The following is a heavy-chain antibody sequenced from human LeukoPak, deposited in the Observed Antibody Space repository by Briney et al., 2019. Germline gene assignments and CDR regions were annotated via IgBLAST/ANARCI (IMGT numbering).Heavy chain of an antibody. V-gene: IGHV1-18*01. CDR1: GYTFTSYG. J-gene: IGHJ5*02. CDR3: ARDSIVLMVYAMPNWFDP. Sequence: ASVKVSCKASGYTFTSYGLSWVRQAPGQGLEWMGWISAYNGNTNYAQKLQGRVTMTTDTSTSTAYMELRSLRSDDTAGYYCARDSIVLMVYAMPNWFDPWDQGTLVTVSS. CDR2: ISAYNGNT. D-gene: IGHD2-8*01.